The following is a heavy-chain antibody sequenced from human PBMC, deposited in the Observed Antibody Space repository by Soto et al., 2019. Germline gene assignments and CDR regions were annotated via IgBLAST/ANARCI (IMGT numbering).Heavy chain of an antibody. CDR1: GFTVSSNY. D-gene: IGHD1-20*01. J-gene: IGHJ4*02. V-gene: IGHV3-66*01. CDR2: IYSGGST. CDR3: ARDFHYGNNWNYLDY. Sequence: PGGSLRLSCAASGFTVSSNYMSWVRQAPGKGLEWVSVIYSGGSTYYADSVKGRFTISRDNSKNTLYLQMNSLRAEDTAVYYCARDFHYGNNWNYLDYWGQGTLVTVSS.